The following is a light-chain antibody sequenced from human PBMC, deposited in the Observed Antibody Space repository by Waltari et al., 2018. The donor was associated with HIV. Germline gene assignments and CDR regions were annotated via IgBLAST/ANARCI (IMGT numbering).Light chain of an antibody. Sequence: QSVLTQPPSASGAPGQRVTISSSGSFSNIGSNTVNWYQQLPGTAPRLLIYGSSQRPSGVPDRFSGSRSDTSASLDISGLHSEDEGDYYCAVWDDSLSEYVFATGTKVFVL. CDR3: AVWDDSLSEYV. CDR2: GSS. J-gene: IGLJ1*01. V-gene: IGLV1-44*01. CDR1: FSNIGSNT.